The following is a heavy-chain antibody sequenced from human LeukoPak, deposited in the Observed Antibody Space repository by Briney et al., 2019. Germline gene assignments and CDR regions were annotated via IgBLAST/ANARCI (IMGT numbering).Heavy chain of an antibody. D-gene: IGHD2-15*01. CDR1: GFTLSSYG. V-gene: IGHV3-30*02. CDR3: AKEEFCSGGSCYPDY. CDR2: IRYDGSNK. J-gene: IGHJ4*02. Sequence: GGSLRLSCAASGFTLSSYGMHWVRQAPGKGLEWVAFIRYDGSNKYYADSMKGRFTISRDNSKNTLYLQMNSLRAEDTAVYYCAKEEFCSGGSCYPDYWGQGTLVTVSS.